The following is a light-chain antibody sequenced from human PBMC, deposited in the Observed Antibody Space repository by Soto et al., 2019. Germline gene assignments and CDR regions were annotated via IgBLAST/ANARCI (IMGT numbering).Light chain of an antibody. CDR2: EVS. V-gene: IGLV2-14*01. CDR1: SSDVGGYNY. CDR3: SSYTSSSTLV. Sequence: QSGLTPPASVSGSPGQSITISCTGTSSDVGGYNYVSWYQQHPDKPPKVMIYEVSHRPSGVSNRFSGSKSANTAFLTISGLQAEDEADYYCSSYTSSSTLVFGGGTKVTVL. J-gene: IGLJ2*01.